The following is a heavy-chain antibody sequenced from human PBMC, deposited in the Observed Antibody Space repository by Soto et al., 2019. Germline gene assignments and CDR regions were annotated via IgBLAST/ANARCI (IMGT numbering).Heavy chain of an antibody. CDR1: GNRVSSISAP. V-gene: IGHV6-1*02. CDR2: TYYRSRWYN. J-gene: IGHJ6*03. D-gene: IGHD1-7*01. CDR3: AGTTSHQWYYMDV. Sequence: QVRLQGSGQGLVKPSQPLSPTCAFSGNRVSSISAPWNWFRLPPSGGLEWLERTYYRSRWYNDYAVSVRSRITVNPDTSKNQFSLQLTSVTPEDTAVYYCAGTTSHQWYYMDVWGKGTTVTVSS.